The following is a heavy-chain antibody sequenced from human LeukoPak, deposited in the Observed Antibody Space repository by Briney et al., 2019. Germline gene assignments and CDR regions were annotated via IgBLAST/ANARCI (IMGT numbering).Heavy chain of an antibody. V-gene: IGHV3-7*01. D-gene: IGHD5-18*01. Sequence: GGSLRLSCAASGFTFSSYWMSWVRQAPGKGLEWVANIKQDGSEKYYVDSVKGRFTISRDNVKNSLYLQMNSLRAEDTAVYYCARDLQLWTGAFDYWGQGTLVTVFS. CDR3: ARDLQLWTGAFDY. CDR1: GFTFSSYW. CDR2: IKQDGSEK. J-gene: IGHJ4*02.